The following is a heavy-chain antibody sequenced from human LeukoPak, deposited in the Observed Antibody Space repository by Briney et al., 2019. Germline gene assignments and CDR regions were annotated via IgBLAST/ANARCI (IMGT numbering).Heavy chain of an antibody. J-gene: IGHJ5*02. CDR2: IYTTGST. CDR3: ANGTNWLDP. Sequence: SETLSLTCTVSGASINSDNYYWSWIRQPAGKGLEWIGRIYTTGSTNYNPSLNSRVSISVDTSKNQFSLKLSSVTAADTAVYYCANGTNWLDPWGQGTLVTVSS. D-gene: IGHD1-14*01. V-gene: IGHV4-61*02. CDR1: GASINSDNYY.